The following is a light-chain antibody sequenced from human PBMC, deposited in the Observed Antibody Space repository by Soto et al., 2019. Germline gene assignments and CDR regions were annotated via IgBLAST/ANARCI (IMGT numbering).Light chain of an antibody. CDR2: LNSDGSH. Sequence: QSVLTQSPSASASLGASVKLTCTLSSGHSSYAIAWHQQQPEKGPRYLMKLNSDGSHSKGDGIPDRFSGSSSGAERYLTISSLQSEDEADYYCQTWGTGINVVFGGGTKLTV. J-gene: IGLJ2*01. V-gene: IGLV4-69*01. CDR3: QTWGTGINVV. CDR1: SGHSSYA.